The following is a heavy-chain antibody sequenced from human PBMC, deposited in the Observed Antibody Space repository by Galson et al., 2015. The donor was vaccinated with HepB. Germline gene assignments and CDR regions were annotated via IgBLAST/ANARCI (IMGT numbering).Heavy chain of an antibody. J-gene: IGHJ4*02. D-gene: IGHD2-15*01. CDR1: GYTFNKYY. CDR2: ISAYNGAT. V-gene: IGHV1-18*01. CDR3: ARGSDSSSTFTYGFYSDF. Sequence: SVKVSCKASGYTFNKYYVTWVRQAPGQGLELVGWISAYNGATKYAQKVQGRLTMTTDTPTSTAYMELRDLRSDDTAVYYCARGSDSSSTFTYGFYSDFWGQGTLVTVSS.